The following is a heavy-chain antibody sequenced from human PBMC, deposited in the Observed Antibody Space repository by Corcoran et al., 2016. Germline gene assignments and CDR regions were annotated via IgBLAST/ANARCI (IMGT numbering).Heavy chain of an antibody. CDR3: ARDRFGGIVVVTAGAFDI. Sequence: QVQLVQSGAEVKKPGASVKVSCKASGYTFTGYYMHWVQQAPGQGLEWMGWINPNSGGTNYAQKFQGRVTMTRDTSISTAYMELSRLRSDDTAVYYCARDRFGGIVVVTAGAFDIWGQGTMVTVSS. CDR1: GYTFTGYY. V-gene: IGHV1-2*02. D-gene: IGHD2-21*02. J-gene: IGHJ3*02. CDR2: INPNSGGT.